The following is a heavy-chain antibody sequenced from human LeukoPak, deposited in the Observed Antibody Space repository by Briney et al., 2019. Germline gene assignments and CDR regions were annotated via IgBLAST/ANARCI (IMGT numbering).Heavy chain of an antibody. D-gene: IGHD3-10*01. CDR1: GGSISSSYYY. CDR2: IYYSGST. V-gene: IGHV4-39*01. Sequence: SETLSLTCTVSGGSISSSYYYWGWIRQPPGKGLEWIGSIYYSGSTYYNPSLKSRVTISVDTSKNQFSLKLSSVTAADTAVYYCARHILWFGELLGFDYWGQGTLVTVSS. J-gene: IGHJ4*02. CDR3: ARHILWFGELLGFDY.